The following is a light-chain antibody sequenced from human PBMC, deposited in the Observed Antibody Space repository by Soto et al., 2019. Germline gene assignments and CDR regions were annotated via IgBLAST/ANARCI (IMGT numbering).Light chain of an antibody. CDR3: QQSYSSPYT. Sequence: DIQMTQSPSSLSASVGDRVTISCRASQSISTYLNWYRQKPGKAPELLIYAASSLQSGVPSRFSGSGSGTDLTITITSLQPEDFSTYYCQQSYSSPYTFGQGTKLEIK. J-gene: IGKJ2*01. CDR1: QSISTY. CDR2: AAS. V-gene: IGKV1-39*01.